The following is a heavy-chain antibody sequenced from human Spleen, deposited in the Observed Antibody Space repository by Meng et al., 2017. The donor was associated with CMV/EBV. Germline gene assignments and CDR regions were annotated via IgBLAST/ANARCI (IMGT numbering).Heavy chain of an antibody. CDR3: AKDSGAYDSSGYLHYFDY. D-gene: IGHD3-22*01. V-gene: IGHV3-30*04. CDR1: GFTFTTFS. Sequence: GESLKISCAASGFTFTTFSVHWVRQAPGKGLEWVADISYDGNDKYYADSVKGRFTISRDNSKNTLYLQMNSLRAEDTALYYCAKDSGAYDSSGYLHYFDYWGQGTLVTVSS. J-gene: IGHJ4*02. CDR2: ISYDGNDK.